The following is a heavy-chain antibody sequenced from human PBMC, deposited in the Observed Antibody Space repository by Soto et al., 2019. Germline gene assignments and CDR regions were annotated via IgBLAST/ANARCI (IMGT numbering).Heavy chain of an antibody. CDR1: GGSFSGYY. CDR3: ARWGYGVGLDY. CDR2: INHSGST. V-gene: IGHV4-34*01. J-gene: IGHJ4*02. Sequence: QVQLQQWGAGLLKPSETLSLTCAVYGGSFSGYYWSWIRQPPGKGLEWIGEINHSGSTNYNPSLKSRVTISEDTSKNQCSLRLSSVTAADTAVYYCARWGYGVGLDYGGKGTLVPVSS. D-gene: IGHD4-17*01.